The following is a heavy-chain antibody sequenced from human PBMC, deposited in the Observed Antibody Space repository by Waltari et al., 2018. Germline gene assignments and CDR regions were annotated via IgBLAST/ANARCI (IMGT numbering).Heavy chain of an antibody. D-gene: IGHD6-19*01. V-gene: IGHV3-23*01. CDR1: GFTFSTYA. CDR3: TKDRQSIQFEY. J-gene: IGHJ4*02. Sequence: EVQLLESGGGLVQPGESLRLYCAASGFTFSTYAMNLVRQAPGKGLEWVSTVDNSGGRTFYAASVQGRFTISRDNLRNTVYLQMNSLRAEDTALYYCTKDRQSIQFEYWGQGILVTVSS. CDR2: VDNSGGRT.